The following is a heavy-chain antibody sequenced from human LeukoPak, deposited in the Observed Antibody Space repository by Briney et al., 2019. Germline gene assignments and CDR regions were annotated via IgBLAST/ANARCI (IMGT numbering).Heavy chain of an antibody. CDR2: IYYSGST. Sequence: SETLSLTCTVSGGSISSSSYYWGWIRQPPGKGLEWIGSIYYSGSTYYNPSLKSRVTISVDTSKNQFSLKLSSVTAADTAVYYCARGGPYGDFDIWGQGTMVTVSS. CDR3: ARGGPYGDFDI. D-gene: IGHD3-10*01. J-gene: IGHJ3*02. CDR1: GGSISSSSYY. V-gene: IGHV4-39*07.